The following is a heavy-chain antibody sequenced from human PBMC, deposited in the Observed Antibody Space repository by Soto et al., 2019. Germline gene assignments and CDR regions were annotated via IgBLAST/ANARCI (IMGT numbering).Heavy chain of an antibody. D-gene: IGHD4-4*01. CDR3: ARDWDFSNYYFDY. J-gene: IGHJ4*02. CDR2: IWYDGSRK. Sequence: QVQLVESGGGVVQPGRSLRLSCAASGFTFSNYGMHWVRQAPGKGLEWVAVIWYDGSRKHYVDSVKGRFTISRDNSKNMVYLQMNSLRDEDTAIYYCARDWDFSNYYFDYWGQGTLVTVSS. V-gene: IGHV3-33*01. CDR1: GFTFSNYG.